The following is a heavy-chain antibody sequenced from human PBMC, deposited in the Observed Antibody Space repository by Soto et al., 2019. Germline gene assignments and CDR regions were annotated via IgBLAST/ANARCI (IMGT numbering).Heavy chain of an antibody. CDR2: IYYSGST. CDR3: GRQPGHCGSTTCFGYYSVDV. CDR1: GGSFSGYY. Sequence: SETLSLTCAVYGGSFSGYYWSWIRQPPGKGLEWIGYIYYSGSTNYNPSLKSRVTISVDTPNNQFSLKLSSVTAADTAVYYCGRQPGHCGSTTCFGYYSVDVWGQGTTVTVSS. J-gene: IGHJ6*02. V-gene: IGHV4-59*08. D-gene: IGHD2-2*01.